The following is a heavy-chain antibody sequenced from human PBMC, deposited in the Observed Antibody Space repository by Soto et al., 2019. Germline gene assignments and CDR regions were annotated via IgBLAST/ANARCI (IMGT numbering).Heavy chain of an antibody. CDR3: ALTSTHPSQTAPNWYFDL. CDR2: IYYSGST. CDR1: GGSISSSSYY. J-gene: IGHJ2*01. V-gene: IGHV4-39*01. Sequence: QLQLQESGPGLVKPSETLSLTCTVSGGSISSSSYYWGWIRQPPGKGLEWIGSIYYSGSTYYNPSLKSRVTISVDTSKNQFSLKLSSVTAADTAVYYCALTSTHPSQTAPNWYFDLWGRGTLVTVSS. D-gene: IGHD2-2*01.